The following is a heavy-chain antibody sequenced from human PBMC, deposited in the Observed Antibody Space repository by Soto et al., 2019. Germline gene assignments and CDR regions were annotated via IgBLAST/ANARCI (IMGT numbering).Heavy chain of an antibody. CDR2: ISAYNGNT. V-gene: IGHV1-18*04. D-gene: IGHD5-18*01. CDR3: ARGLDTAMVVAFDI. Sequence: ASVKVSCKASGYTVTSYWMSWVRQAPGEGIEWMGWISAYNGNTNYAQKLQGRVTMTTDTSTSTAYMELRSLRSDDTAVYYCARGLDTAMVVAFDIWGQGTRVTVS. J-gene: IGHJ3*02. CDR1: GYTVTSYW.